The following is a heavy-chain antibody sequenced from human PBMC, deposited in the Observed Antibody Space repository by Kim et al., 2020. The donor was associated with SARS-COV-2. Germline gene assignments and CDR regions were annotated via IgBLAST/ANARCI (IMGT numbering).Heavy chain of an antibody. CDR2: ITYDGSNK. CDR3: ARSSEWRHELPEY. Sequence: VGSLRLSCAASGFTFSTYGMHWVRQAPGKGLEWVAVITYDGSNKYYADSVKGRFTISRVNSKNTLYLQVNSLRPDDTAVYYCARSSEWRHELPEYWGQGTLVTVSS. D-gene: IGHD1-7*01. J-gene: IGHJ4*02. CDR1: GFTFSTYG. V-gene: IGHV3-30*03.